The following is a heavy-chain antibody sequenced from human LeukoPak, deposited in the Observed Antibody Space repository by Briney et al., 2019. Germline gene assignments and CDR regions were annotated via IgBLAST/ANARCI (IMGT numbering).Heavy chain of an antibody. Sequence: GGSQRLSCAASGFTFSRNDMSWVRQAPGKGLEWVSVIYSGGSTYYSDSVKGRVTISRDKSKNTVDLQMKSLRAEHTPVYYCGSSSSCSYIDYWGQGTLVTVSS. CDR2: IYSGGST. CDR3: GSSSSCSYIDY. J-gene: IGHJ4*02. CDR1: GFTFSRND. D-gene: IGHD2-2*01. V-gene: IGHV3-53*01.